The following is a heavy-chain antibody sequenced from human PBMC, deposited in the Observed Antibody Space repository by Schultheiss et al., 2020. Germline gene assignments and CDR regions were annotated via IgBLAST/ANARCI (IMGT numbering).Heavy chain of an antibody. V-gene: IGHV4-34*01. J-gene: IGHJ6*03. Sequence: SETLSLTCAVYGGSFSGYYWSWIRQPPGKGLEWIGEINHSGSTNYNPSLKSRVTISVDTSKNQFSLKLNSVTAADTAVYYCARPRRYYYLDVWGKGTTVTVSS. CDR2: INHSGST. CDR1: GGSFSGYY. D-gene: IGHD1-14*01. CDR3: ARPRRYYYLDV.